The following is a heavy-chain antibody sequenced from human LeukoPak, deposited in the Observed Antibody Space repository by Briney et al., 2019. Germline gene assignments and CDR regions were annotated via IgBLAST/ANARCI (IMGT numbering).Heavy chain of an antibody. CDR2: ISGRTGST. V-gene: IGHV3-23*01. D-gene: IGHD5-12*01. Sequence: PGGSLRLSCAASGFTFSTNAMSWVRQAPGKGLEWVSAISGRTGSTYYSDSVKGRFTISRDNSKSTLYLRMDSLRAEDTAVYYCAKCGNSGCHLIDYWGQGTLVTVSS. CDR3: AKCGNSGCHLIDY. CDR1: GFTFSTNA. J-gene: IGHJ4*02.